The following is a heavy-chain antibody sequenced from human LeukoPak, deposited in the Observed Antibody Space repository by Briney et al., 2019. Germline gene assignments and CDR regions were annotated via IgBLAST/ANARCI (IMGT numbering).Heavy chain of an antibody. Sequence: SETLSLTCTVSGGSISTSNYYWGWIRQPPGKGLEWIGNIFYSGSTYYSPSLKSRVTISVDTSKNQFSLKLSSVTAADTAVYYCARRRGIAARQPIDYWGQGTLVTVSS. J-gene: IGHJ4*02. CDR3: ARRRGIAARQPIDY. D-gene: IGHD6-6*01. CDR2: IFYSGST. V-gene: IGHV4-39*07. CDR1: GGSISTSNYY.